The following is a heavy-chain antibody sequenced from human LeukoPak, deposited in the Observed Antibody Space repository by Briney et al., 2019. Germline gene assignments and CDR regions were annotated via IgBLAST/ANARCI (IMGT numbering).Heavy chain of an antibody. CDR3: ARDAYYYGSGTGAFDI. CDR2: IYSGSST. J-gene: IGHJ3*02. CDR1: GFTVSSNY. Sequence: GGSLRLSCAASGFTVSSNYMSWVRQAPGKGLEWVSVIYSGSSTYYADSVKGRFTISRHNSKNTLYLQMNSLRAEDTAVYYCARDAYYYGSGTGAFDIWGQGTMVTVSS. V-gene: IGHV3-53*04. D-gene: IGHD3-10*01.